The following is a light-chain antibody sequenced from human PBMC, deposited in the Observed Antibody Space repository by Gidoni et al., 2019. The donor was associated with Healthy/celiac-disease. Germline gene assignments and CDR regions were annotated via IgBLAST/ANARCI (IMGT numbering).Light chain of an antibody. CDR1: QDISNY. V-gene: IGKV1-33*01. Sequence: IQMTQSPSSLSASVGDRVTITCQASQDISNYLNWYQQKPGKAPKLLIYDASNLETGVQSRFSGSGSGTDFTVTISSLQPEDIATYYCQQYDNLLTFGGGTKVEIK. CDR3: QQYDNLLT. CDR2: DAS. J-gene: IGKJ4*01.